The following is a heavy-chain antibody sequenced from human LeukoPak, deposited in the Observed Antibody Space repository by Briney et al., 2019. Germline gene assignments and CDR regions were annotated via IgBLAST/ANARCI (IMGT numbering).Heavy chain of an antibody. V-gene: IGHV1-2*06. CDR3: ARLPLTYYYDSSGYPDDY. J-gene: IGHJ4*02. D-gene: IGHD3-22*01. Sequence: ASVKVSCKASGYTFTGYYMHWVRQAPGQGLEWMGRINPNSGGTNYAQKFQGRVTMTRDTSISTAYMELSRLRSDGTAVYYCARLPLTYYYDSSGYPDDYWGQGTLVTVSS. CDR1: GYTFTGYY. CDR2: INPNSGGT.